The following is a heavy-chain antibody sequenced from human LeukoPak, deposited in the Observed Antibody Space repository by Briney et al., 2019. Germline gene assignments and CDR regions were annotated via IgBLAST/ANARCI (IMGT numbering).Heavy chain of an antibody. CDR1: GFTFSSYA. J-gene: IGHJ3*02. Sequence: GGSLRLSCAASGFTFSSYAMSWVRQAPGKGLEWVSAISGSGGSTYYADSVKGRFTISRDNSKNSLYLQMNGLRAEDTAVYYCARGSTTAQRMDVFDIWGRGTMVIVSS. D-gene: IGHD4-17*01. CDR3: ARGSTTAQRMDVFDI. V-gene: IGHV3-23*01. CDR2: ISGSGGST.